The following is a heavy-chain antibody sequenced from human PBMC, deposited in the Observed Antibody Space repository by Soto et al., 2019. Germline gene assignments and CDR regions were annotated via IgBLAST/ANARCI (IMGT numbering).Heavy chain of an antibody. J-gene: IGHJ5*02. CDR1: GFSFSSYT. Sequence: GGSLRLSCAASGFSFSSYTMNWVRQAPGKGLEWVSTISTTGNYINYADSVKGLFTVSRDNSKNVLYLHLNRLRGNDTGVYYCAIPRDRGAWGKGTLVTVSS. CDR3: AIPRDRGA. D-gene: IGHD3-10*01. V-gene: IGHV3-21*06. CDR2: ISTTGNYI.